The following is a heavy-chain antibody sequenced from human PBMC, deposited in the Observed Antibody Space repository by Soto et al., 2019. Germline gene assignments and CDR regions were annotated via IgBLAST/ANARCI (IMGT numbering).Heavy chain of an antibody. CDR2: IYPAGPT. V-gene: IGHV3-53*01. J-gene: IGHJ4*02. Sequence: GGSLRLSCAASGFTVSGMFMNWVRQAPGTGLEWVSVIYPAGPTYYADSVKGRFTISRDNSKNTLFLQLNNLRAEDTAVHYCARDADSSGLNYWGQGILVTVSS. CDR3: ARDADSSGLNY. CDR1: GFTVSGMF. D-gene: IGHD6-19*01.